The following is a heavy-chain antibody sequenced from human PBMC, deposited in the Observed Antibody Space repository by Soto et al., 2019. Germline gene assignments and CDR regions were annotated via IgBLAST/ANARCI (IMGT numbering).Heavy chain of an antibody. CDR1: GFSFTGYY. CDR3: AKDLTRQLAYWLDP. D-gene: IGHD6-6*01. J-gene: IGHJ5*02. CDR2: INAHSGGT. V-gene: IGHV1-2*02. Sequence: ASVKVSCKASGFSFTGYYIHWLRQAPGQGLEWMGWINAHSGGTEYAQKFQGRVTLARDTSSSTAYMTLSSLRSDDTAIYYCAKDLTRQLAYWLDPWGQGTQVTVSS.